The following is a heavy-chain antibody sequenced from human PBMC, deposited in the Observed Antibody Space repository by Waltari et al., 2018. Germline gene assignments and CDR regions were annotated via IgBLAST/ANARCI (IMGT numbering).Heavy chain of an antibody. CDR1: GGTFSSYA. V-gene: IGHV1-69*05. D-gene: IGHD3-22*01. Sequence: QVQLVQSGAEVKKPGSSVKVSCKASGGTFSSYAISWVRQAPGQGLEWMGGIIPIFGTANYAQKFQGRVTITTDESTSTAYMELSSLRSEDTAVYYCARDNSPYYYDSSGYLQGYFDLWGRGTLVTVSS. CDR2: IIPIFGTA. J-gene: IGHJ2*01. CDR3: ARDNSPYYYDSSGYLQGYFDL.